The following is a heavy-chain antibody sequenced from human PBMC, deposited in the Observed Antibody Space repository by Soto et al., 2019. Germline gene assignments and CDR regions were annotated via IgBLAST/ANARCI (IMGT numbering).Heavy chain of an antibody. CDR3: AEHVNLPLAGNGFDS. J-gene: IGHJ4*02. CDR2: IYNIGST. Sequence: SETLSLTCTVSGGAISSSGYYWSWLRQPPGKGLEWIGYIYNIGSTNYKPSLRSRVTMSIDTSQEQFSLKLSSVTAKYPAFFYCAEHVNLPLAGNGFDSWGRGTLVTVSS. V-gene: IGHV4-61*05. CDR1: GGAISSSGYY. D-gene: IGHD6-19*01.